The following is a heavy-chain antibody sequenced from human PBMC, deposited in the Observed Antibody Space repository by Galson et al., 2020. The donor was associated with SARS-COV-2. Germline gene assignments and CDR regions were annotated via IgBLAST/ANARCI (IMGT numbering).Heavy chain of an antibody. CDR1: GFTFTNSA. V-gene: IGHV3-30*04. J-gene: IGHJ3*02. D-gene: IGHD1-26*01. CDR2: ISHDGRIE. CDR3: ARDVSGGASDI. Sequence: QLGESLKISCAASGFTFTNSAIHWVRQAPGKGLEWVAVISHDGRIEVYADSVKGRFTISRDNSENMLFLQMDSLRADDTAVYYCARDVSGGASDIWGQGTMVTVSS.